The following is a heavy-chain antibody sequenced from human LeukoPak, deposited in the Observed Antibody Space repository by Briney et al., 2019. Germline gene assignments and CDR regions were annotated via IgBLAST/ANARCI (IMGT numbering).Heavy chain of an antibody. CDR2: ISWNSGSI. J-gene: IGHJ4*02. CDR3: AKGVLTTVTNTGYYFDY. V-gene: IGHV3-9*01. CDR1: GFTFDDYA. D-gene: IGHD4-17*01. Sequence: GGSLRLSCAASGFTFDDYAMHWVRQAPGKGLEWVSGISWNSGSIGYADSVKGRFTISRDNAKNSLYLQMNSLRAEDTALYYCAKGVLTTVTNTGYYFDYWGQGTLVTVSS.